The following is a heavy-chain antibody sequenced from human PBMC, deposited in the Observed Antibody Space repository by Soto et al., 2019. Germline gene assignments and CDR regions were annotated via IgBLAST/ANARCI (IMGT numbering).Heavy chain of an antibody. CDR1: SGSISSINW. Sequence: SETLSLTCAVSSGSISSINWWSWVRQPPGKGLEWIGEIHHRGSINYSPSLSSRLTISVDKSKNQISLNLSSVTAADTAVYYCARVTESDAFDIWGQGTMVTVSS. V-gene: IGHV4-4*02. CDR3: ARVTESDAFDI. CDR2: IHHRGSI. J-gene: IGHJ3*02.